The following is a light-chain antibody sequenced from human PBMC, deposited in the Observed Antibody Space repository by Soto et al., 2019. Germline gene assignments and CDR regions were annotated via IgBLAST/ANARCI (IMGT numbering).Light chain of an antibody. V-gene: IGLV2-23*02. CDR1: SSDAGNYKL. CDR3: CSHAGSSTYV. CDR2: EVS. J-gene: IGLJ1*01. Sequence: SLLTQPASVSGSPGRSITISSTRTSSDAGNYKLVSWYQQHPGKAPKLMIYEVSKRPSGVSNRFSGSKSGNTASLTISGLQAEDEADYYCCSHAGSSTYVFGTGTKVTVL.